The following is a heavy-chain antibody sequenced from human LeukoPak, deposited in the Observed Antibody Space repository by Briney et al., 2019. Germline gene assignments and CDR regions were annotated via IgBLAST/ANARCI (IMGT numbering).Heavy chain of an antibody. D-gene: IGHD1-1*01. J-gene: IGHJ4*02. V-gene: IGHV4-30-4*01. CDR3: ARGRYKRFDY. CDR2: IYYSGST. Sequence: SETLSLTCTVSGGSISTGDHYWSWIRQPPGKGLEWIGYIYYSGSTYYNPSLKSRLSISVDTSKNQFSLKLSSVTAADTAVYYCARGRYKRFDYWGQGTLVTVSS. CDR1: GGSISTGDHY.